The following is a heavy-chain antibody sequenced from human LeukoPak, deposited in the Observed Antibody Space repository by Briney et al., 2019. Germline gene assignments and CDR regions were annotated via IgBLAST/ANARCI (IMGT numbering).Heavy chain of an antibody. Sequence: PGGSLRLSCAASRFIFSTYSMHWVRQAPGKGLEWVAFIRPDGSNEYYAASVRGRFAISRDNSQNPLHLQMNSLRLEDTAVYYCARVLFVVVPAAPYDYWGQGTLVTVSS. J-gene: IGHJ4*02. V-gene: IGHV3-30*02. CDR1: RFIFSTYS. CDR2: IRPDGSNE. D-gene: IGHD2-2*01. CDR3: ARVLFVVVPAAPYDY.